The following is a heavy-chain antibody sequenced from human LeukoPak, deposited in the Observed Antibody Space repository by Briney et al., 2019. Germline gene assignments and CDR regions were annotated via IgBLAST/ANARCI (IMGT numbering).Heavy chain of an antibody. CDR2: INPSGGST. D-gene: IGHD5-18*01. CDR3: ARDSYGYGGAFDI. Sequence: GASVKVSCKASGYTFTRYFMHWVRQAPGQGFEWMGIINPSGGSTNYAQKFRGRVTMTRDTSTSTVYMEMSSLRSEDTAVYYCARDSYGYGGAFDIWGQGTMVTVSS. V-gene: IGHV1-46*01. J-gene: IGHJ3*02. CDR1: GYTFTRYF.